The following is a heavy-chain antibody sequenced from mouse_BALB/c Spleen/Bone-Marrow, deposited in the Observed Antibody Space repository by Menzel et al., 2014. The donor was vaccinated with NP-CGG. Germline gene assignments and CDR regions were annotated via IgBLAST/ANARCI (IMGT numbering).Heavy chain of an antibody. J-gene: IGHJ4*01. CDR2: INPYNDGT. CDR3: ARYPDYYGSSYAMDY. D-gene: IGHD1-1*01. V-gene: IGHV1-14*01. Sequence: EVHLVESGPELVKPGASVKMSCKASGYTFISYVMHWVKQKPGQGLEWIGYINPYNDGTKYNEKFKGKATLTSDKSSSTAYMELSSLTSEDSAVYYCARYPDYYGSSYAMDYWGQGTSVTVSS. CDR1: GYTFISYV.